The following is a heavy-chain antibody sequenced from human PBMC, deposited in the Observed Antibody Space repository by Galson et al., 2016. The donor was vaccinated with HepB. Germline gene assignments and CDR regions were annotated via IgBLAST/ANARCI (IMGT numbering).Heavy chain of an antibody. Sequence: SVKVSCKASGYTFTTYGISWVRQAPGQGLEWMGWISTYSGDTNHAQELQGRVTMTTDGSTNTAYMELRNLKSDDTAVYYCVRDRDRTLDYWGQGTLVTVSS. CDR1: GYTFTTYG. CDR3: VRDRDRTLDY. J-gene: IGHJ4*02. V-gene: IGHV1-18*01. D-gene: IGHD1-7*01. CDR2: ISTYSGDT.